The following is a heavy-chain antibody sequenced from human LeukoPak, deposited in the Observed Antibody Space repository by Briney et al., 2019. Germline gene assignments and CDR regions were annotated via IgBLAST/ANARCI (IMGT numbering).Heavy chain of an antibody. V-gene: IGHV4-34*01. D-gene: IGHD6-13*01. CDR2: INHSGST. J-gene: IGHJ6*02. CDR1: GGSFSGYY. CDR3: ARGPRHSSSWYYYYYGMDV. Sequence: SETLSLTCAVYGGSFSGYYWSWIRQPPGKGLEWIGEINHSGSTNYNPSLKSRVTISVDTCKNQFSLKLSSVTAADTAVYYCARGPRHSSSWYYYYYGMDVWGQGTTVTVSS.